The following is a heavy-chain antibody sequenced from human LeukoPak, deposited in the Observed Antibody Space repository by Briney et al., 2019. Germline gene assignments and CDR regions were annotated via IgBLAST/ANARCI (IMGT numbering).Heavy chain of an antibody. V-gene: IGHV3-21*01. CDR3: AREVPNLVAVPNDY. CDR1: GFTFSSYS. D-gene: IGHD6-19*01. Sequence: GGSLRLSCAASGFTFSSYSMNWVRQAPGKGLGWVSSISSSSSYIYYADSVKGRFTISRDNAKNSLYPQMNSLRAEDTAVYYCAREVPNLVAVPNDYWGQGTLVTVSS. J-gene: IGHJ4*02. CDR2: ISSSSSYI.